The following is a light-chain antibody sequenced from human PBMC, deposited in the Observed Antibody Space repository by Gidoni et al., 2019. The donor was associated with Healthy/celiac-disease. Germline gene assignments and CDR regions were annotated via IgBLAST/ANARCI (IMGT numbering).Light chain of an antibody. Sequence: DIVMTQSPLSLPVTPGERASISCRSSQSLLQSNGYNYLDWYLQKPGQSPQLLIYLGSNRASGVPDRFSGSGSGTDFTLKISRVEAEDVGVYYCMQALQTPSSFGQGTKLEIK. CDR3: MQALQTPSS. CDR2: LGS. V-gene: IGKV2-28*01. J-gene: IGKJ2*04. CDR1: QSLLQSNGYNY.